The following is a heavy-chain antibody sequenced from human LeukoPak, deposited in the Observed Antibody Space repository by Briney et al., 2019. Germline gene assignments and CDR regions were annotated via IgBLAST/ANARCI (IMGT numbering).Heavy chain of an antibody. CDR1: GGSFSGYY. D-gene: IGHD3-22*01. V-gene: IGHV4-34*01. CDR3: ARLGWLLGSTWYYGMDV. J-gene: IGHJ6*02. CDR2: INHSGST. Sequence: SETLSLTCAVYGGSFSGYYWSWIRQPPGKGLEWIGEINHSGSTNYNPSLKSRVTISVDTSKNQFSLKLSSVTAADTAVYYCARLGWLLGSTWYYGMDVWGQGTTVTVSS.